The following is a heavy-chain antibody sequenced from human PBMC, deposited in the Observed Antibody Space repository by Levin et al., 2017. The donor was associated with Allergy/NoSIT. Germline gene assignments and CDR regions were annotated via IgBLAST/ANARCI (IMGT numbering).Heavy chain of an antibody. CDR2: ISGRGDNT. CDR3: AEHSATEVARGWHFDL. D-gene: IGHD3-10*01. CDR1: GFVFRNYA. Sequence: GGSLRLSCAASGFVFRNYALSWVRQAPGKGLEWVSGISGRGDNTYYAQSVKGRFTVSRENSKNTLSLEMNSLSAEDTAIYYCAEHSATEVARGWHFDLWGRGTLVSVSS. J-gene: IGHJ2*01. V-gene: IGHV3-23*01.